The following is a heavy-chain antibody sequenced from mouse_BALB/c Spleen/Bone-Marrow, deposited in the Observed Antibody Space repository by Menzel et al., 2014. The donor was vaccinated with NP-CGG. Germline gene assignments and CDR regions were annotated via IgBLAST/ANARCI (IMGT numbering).Heavy chain of an antibody. V-gene: IGHV1S127*01. Sequence: QVQLQQSGAELVKPGASVKMSCKASGYTFTSYWMHWVRQRPGQGLEWIGVIDPSDSYTSYIQKFKGKATLTVDTSSSTAYVQLSSLTSEDSAVYYCTRDAMDYWGQGTSVTVPS. CDR3: TRDAMDY. CDR1: GYTFTSYW. J-gene: IGHJ4*01. CDR2: IDPSDSYT.